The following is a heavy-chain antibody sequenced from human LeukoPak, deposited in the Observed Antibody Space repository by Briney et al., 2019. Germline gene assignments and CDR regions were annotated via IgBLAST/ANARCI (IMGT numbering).Heavy chain of an antibody. J-gene: IGHJ5*02. V-gene: IGHV4-4*02. CDR2: IYHSGST. D-gene: IGHD6-13*01. CDR3: ARAKGRQQLVGGWFDP. CDR1: GGSISSSNW. Sequence: PSGTLSLTCAVSGGSISSSNWWSWVRRPPGKGLEWIGEIYHSGSTNYNPSLKSRVTISVDKSKNQFSLKLSSVTAADTAVYYCARAKGRQQLVGGWFDPWGQGTLVTVSS.